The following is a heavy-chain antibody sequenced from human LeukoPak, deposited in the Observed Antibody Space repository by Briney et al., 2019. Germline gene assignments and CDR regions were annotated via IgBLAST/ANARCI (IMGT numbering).Heavy chain of an antibody. CDR2: IYHSGST. CDR3: ARAMIVVDGAFDI. D-gene: IGHD3-22*01. V-gene: IGHV4-38-2*01. Sequence: SETLSLTCAVSGYSISSGYYWGWIRQPPGKGLEWIGSIYHSGSTYYNPSLKSRVTISVDTSKNQFSLKLSSVTAADTAVYYCARAMIVVDGAFDIWGQGTMVTVSS. CDR1: GYSISSGYY. J-gene: IGHJ3*02.